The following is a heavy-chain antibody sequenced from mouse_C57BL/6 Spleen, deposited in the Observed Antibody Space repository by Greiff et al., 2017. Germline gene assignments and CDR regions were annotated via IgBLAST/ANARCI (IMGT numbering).Heavy chain of an antibody. Sequence: EVKLVESGGGLVKPGGSLKLSCAASGFTFSDYGMHWVRQAPEKGLEWVAYISSGSSTIYYADTVKGRFTISRDNAKNTLFLQMTSLRSEDTAMYYCAREDWDDYDDGRGFAYWGQGTLVTVSA. D-gene: IGHD2-4*01. CDR3: AREDWDDYDDGRGFAY. J-gene: IGHJ3*01. V-gene: IGHV5-17*01. CDR2: ISSGSSTI. CDR1: GFTFSDYG.